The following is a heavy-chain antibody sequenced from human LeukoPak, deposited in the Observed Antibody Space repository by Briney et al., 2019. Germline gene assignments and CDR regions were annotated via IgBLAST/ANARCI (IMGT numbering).Heavy chain of an antibody. Sequence: ASVKVSCKASGYTFTGYYMHWVRQAPGQGLEWMGWINPNSGGTNYAQKFQGWVTMTRDTSISTAYMEPSRLRSDDTAVYYCARLALPYGSGSYYTLYYFDYWGQGTLVTVSS. CDR1: GYTFTGYY. CDR2: INPNSGGT. J-gene: IGHJ4*02. CDR3: ARLALPYGSGSYYTLYYFDY. V-gene: IGHV1-2*04. D-gene: IGHD3-10*01.